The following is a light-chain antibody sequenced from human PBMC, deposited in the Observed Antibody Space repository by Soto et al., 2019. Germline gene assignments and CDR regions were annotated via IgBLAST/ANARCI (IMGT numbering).Light chain of an antibody. J-gene: IGLJ2*01. CDR2: DVN. CDR3: TSWTTSTTMI. CDR1: SRDIGAYNF. Sequence: SVLTQPASVSGSPGQSITISCTGTSRDIGAYNFVSWYQQHPGKATKLMLYDVNIRPSGVSNRFSGSKSGNTASLTISGLQAEDEADYYCTSWTTSTTMIFGGGAKLTVL. V-gene: IGLV2-14*03.